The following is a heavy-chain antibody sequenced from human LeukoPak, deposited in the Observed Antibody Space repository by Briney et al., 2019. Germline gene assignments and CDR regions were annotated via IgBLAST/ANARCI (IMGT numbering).Heavy chain of an antibody. CDR1: GFTFSSYS. CDR3: ARALAPYAETYCSATSCYAPFFDY. Sequence: GGSLRLSCAASGFTFSSYSMNWVRQAPGKGLEWVSSISSSSYYIYYADSVKGRFTISRDNAKNSLYLQMNSLRAEDTAVYYCARALAPYAETYCSATSCYAPFFDYWRQGTLVTVSS. CDR2: ISSSSYYI. D-gene: IGHD2-2*01. V-gene: IGHV3-21*01. J-gene: IGHJ4*02.